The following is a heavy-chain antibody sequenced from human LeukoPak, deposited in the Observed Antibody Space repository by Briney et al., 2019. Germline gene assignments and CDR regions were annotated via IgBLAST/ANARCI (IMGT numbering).Heavy chain of an antibody. CDR2: INHSGST. CDR1: GESXSDYY. J-gene: IGHJ6*03. Sequence: VYGESXSDYYWSWIRQPPGKGLEWIGEINHSGSTNYNPSLKSRVTISVDTSKNQFSLKLSSVTAADTAVYYCARDRADTYYYMDVWGKGTTVTVSS. D-gene: IGHD3-10*01. CDR3: ARDRADTYYYMDV. V-gene: IGHV4-34*01.